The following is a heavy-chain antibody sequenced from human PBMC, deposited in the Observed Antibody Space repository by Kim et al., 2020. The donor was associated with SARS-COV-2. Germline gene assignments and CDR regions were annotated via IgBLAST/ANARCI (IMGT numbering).Heavy chain of an antibody. D-gene: IGHD3-16*01. CDR3: AKRDWGFYYYPMDV. CDR1: GFSFSRSG. J-gene: IGHJ6*02. CDR2: ISYDGSKK. V-gene: IGHV3-30*18. Sequence: GGSLRLSCAASGFSFSRSGMHWVRQAPGKGLEWVAVISYDGSKKYYADSVRGRFTISRDNSKNTLYLQMNSLTTEDTAVYHCAKRDWGFYYYPMDVWGQGTTVTVSS.